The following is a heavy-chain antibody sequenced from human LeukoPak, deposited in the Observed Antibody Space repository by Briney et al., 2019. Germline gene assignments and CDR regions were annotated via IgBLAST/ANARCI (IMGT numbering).Heavy chain of an antibody. CDR2: ISGSGGST. D-gene: IGHD4-23*01. Sequence: PGGSLRLSCAASGFTFSSYAMSWVRQVPGKGLEWVSAISGSGGSTYYADSVKGRFTISRDNSKNTLYLQMNSLRAEDTAVYYCAKDRERVDYGGPRVYFQHWGQGTLVTVSS. J-gene: IGHJ1*01. V-gene: IGHV3-23*01. CDR3: AKDRERVDYGGPRVYFQH. CDR1: GFTFSSYA.